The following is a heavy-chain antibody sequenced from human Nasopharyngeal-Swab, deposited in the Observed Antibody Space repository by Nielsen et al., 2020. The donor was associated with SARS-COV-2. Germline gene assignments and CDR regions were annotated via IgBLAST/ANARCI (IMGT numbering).Heavy chain of an antibody. D-gene: IGHD3-16*01. CDR1: GFSLTTYV. V-gene: IGHV3-48*01. CDR2: ISSSSSSI. CDR3: ARDLGDDAFDI. J-gene: IGHJ3*02. Sequence: GESLKISCTASGFSLTTYVMNWVRQAPGKGLEWVSNISSSSSSIYYADSVKGRFTISRDNAKNSLYLQMNSLRAEDTAVYYCARDLGDDAFDIWGQGTMVTVSS.